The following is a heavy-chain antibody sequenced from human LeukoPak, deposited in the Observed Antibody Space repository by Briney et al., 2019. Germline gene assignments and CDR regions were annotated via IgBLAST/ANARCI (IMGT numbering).Heavy chain of an antibody. CDR1: GCSVSDYY. D-gene: IGHD3-3*01. CDR2: ISHRGRT. J-gene: IGHJ4*02. V-gene: IGHV4-34*01. CDR3: ARVPLRFLEPFDY. Sequence: PSETLSLTCAVYGCSVSDYYWSWIRQPPEKGLEWIGEISHRGRTHYTPSLQSRVTMSVDTSKNQFALNLNSVTAADTAVYYCARVPLRFLEPFDYWGQGILVTVSS.